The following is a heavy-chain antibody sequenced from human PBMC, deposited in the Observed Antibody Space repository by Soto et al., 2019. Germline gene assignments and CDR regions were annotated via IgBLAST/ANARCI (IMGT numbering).Heavy chain of an antibody. Sequence: ASVKVSCKASGYTFSSSYMHWVRQAPGQGLEWMGIINSSGGSTSYAQKFQGRVTMTRDTSTTTVYMELTSLRSEDTAVYYCARAPYYDISTGYYVVLDYWGQGTLVTVSS. V-gene: IGHV1-46*03. CDR1: GYTFSSSY. D-gene: IGHD3-9*01. J-gene: IGHJ4*02. CDR2: INSSGGST. CDR3: ARAPYYDISTGYYVVLDY.